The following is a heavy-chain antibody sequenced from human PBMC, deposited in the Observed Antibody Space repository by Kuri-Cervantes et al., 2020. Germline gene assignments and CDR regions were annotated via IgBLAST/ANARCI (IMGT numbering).Heavy chain of an antibody. V-gene: IGHV3-11*04. CDR2: ISNSGDTI. CDR1: GFTFSDYY. D-gene: IGHD4-23*01. J-gene: IGHJ4*02. Sequence: LSLTCAASGFTFSDYYMSWIRQAPGKGLDWVSYISNSGDTIYYADSVKGRFTISRDNAKNSLYLQMNSLRADDTAVYYCASGIYGGKDYWGQGTLVTVSS. CDR3: ASGIYGGKDY.